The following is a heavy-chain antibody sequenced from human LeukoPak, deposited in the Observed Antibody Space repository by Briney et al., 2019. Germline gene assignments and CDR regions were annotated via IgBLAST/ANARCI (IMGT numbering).Heavy chain of an antibody. CDR3: ARDLPPYYDFWSGYYDRIYYYYYYMDV. J-gene: IGHJ6*03. V-gene: IGHV4-4*07. D-gene: IGHD3-3*01. Sequence: SETLSLTCTVSGGSISSYYWSWIRQPAGKGLEWIGRIYTSGSTNYNPSLKSRVTMSVDTSKNQFSLKLSSVTAADTAVYYCARDLPPYYDFWSGYYDRIYYYYYYMDVWGKGTTVTVSS. CDR1: GGSISSYY. CDR2: IYTSGST.